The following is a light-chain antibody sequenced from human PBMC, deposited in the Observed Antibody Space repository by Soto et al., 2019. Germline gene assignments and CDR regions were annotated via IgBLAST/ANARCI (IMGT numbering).Light chain of an antibody. CDR1: SSDVGAYDY. J-gene: IGLJ1*01. V-gene: IGLV2-14*01. CDR2: DVG. CDR3: NSYTSRSTPYV. Sequence: QSVLTQPASVSGSPGQSITISCTGTSSDVGAYDYVTWYQQHPGKAPKLMIYDVGRRPSGVSNRFSGSKSGNTASLTISGLQAEDEADYYCNSYTSRSTPYVFGTGTKVTVL.